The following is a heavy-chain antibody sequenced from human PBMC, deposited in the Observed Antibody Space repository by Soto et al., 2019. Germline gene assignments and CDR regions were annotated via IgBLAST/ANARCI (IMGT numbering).Heavy chain of an antibody. CDR3: SRGPEIWFGEVEASGMDV. V-gene: IGHV4-59*01. CDR1: GGSISSYY. J-gene: IGHJ6*02. D-gene: IGHD3-10*01. Sequence: SETLSLTCTVSGGSISSYYWSWLRQPPGKGLEWIGYIYYSGSTNYKPSLKSRVNIPVDTSKNQFSLNLSSVTAADTAVYYGSRGPEIWFGEVEASGMDVWGQGTTVTVSS. CDR2: IYYSGST.